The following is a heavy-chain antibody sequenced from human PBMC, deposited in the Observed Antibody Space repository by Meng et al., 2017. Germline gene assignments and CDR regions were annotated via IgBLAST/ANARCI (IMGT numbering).Heavy chain of an antibody. V-gene: IGHV1-8*01. D-gene: IGHD3-10*01. CDR3: ARGNSIHQRGGYYYYGMDV. J-gene: IGHJ6*01. CDR2: MNPNSGNT. Sequence: ASVKVSCKASGYTFTSYDINWVRQATGQGLEWMGWMNPNSGNTGYAQKFQGRVTMTRNTSISTAYMELSSLRSEDTAVYYCARGNSIHQRGGYYYYGMDVWGQGTTVTVYS. CDR1: GYTFTSYD.